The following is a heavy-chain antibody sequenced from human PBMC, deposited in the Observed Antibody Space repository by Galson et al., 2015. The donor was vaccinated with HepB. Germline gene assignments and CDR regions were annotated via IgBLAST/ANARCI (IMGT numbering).Heavy chain of an antibody. J-gene: IGHJ5*02. D-gene: IGHD3-16*01. CDR3: VKEGSWFGGDWFDP. Sequence: SLRLSCAGSGFIFRHHAMAWIRQAPGKGLEWVSGINGRGSTRSYSDAVKGRFSISRDNAKDTVFLQMDNLRAEDTAVYYCVKEGSWFGGDWFDPWGQGALVTVS. CDR2: INGRGSTR. V-gene: IGHV3-23*01. CDR1: GFIFRHHA.